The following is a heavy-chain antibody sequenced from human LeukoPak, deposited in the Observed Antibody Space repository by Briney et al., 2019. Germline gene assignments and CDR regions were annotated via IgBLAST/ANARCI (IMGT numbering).Heavy chain of an antibody. Sequence: GGSLRLSCAASGFTFSSYAMSWVRQAPEEGLEWGSAISGSGGSTYYADSVKGRFTISRDNSKNTLYLQMNSLRAEDTAVYYCAKSPQAAAGVLYFQHWGQGTLVTVSS. V-gene: IGHV3-23*01. CDR2: ISGSGGST. J-gene: IGHJ1*01. CDR3: AKSPQAAAGVLYFQH. CDR1: GFTFSSYA. D-gene: IGHD6-13*01.